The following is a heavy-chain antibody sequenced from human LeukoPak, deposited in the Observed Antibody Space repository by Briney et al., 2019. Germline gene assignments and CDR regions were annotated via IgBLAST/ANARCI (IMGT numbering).Heavy chain of an antibody. CDR1: GFTFSTYD. CDR3: AKGEYPWAFDI. V-gene: IGHV3-30*18. J-gene: IGHJ3*02. CDR2: ISYDGSNK. D-gene: IGHD2/OR15-2a*01. Sequence: GRSLRLPCAASGFTFSTYDMYWVRQAPGKGLEWVAVISYDGSNKYYADSVKGRFPISRDNSKNTLYLQMNSLRAEDTAVYYCAKGEYPWAFDIWGQGTMVTVSS.